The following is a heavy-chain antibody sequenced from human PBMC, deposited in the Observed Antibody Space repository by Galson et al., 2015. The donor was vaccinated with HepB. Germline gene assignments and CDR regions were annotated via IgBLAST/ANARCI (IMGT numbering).Heavy chain of an antibody. J-gene: IGHJ3*02. Sequence: SLRLSCAASGFTFSSYWMTWVRQAPGKGLEWVANIKQDGSEKYYVDSVKGRFTISRDNAKNSLYLQMNSLRAEDTAVYYCARHSSSSWGHAFDIWGQGTMVTVSS. CDR3: ARHSSSSWGHAFDI. V-gene: IGHV3-7*03. CDR2: IKQDGSEK. CDR1: GFTFSSYW. D-gene: IGHD2-2*01.